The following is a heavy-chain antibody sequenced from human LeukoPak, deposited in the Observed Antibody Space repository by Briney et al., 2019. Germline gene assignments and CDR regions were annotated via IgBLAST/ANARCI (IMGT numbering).Heavy chain of an antibody. J-gene: IGHJ4*02. D-gene: IGHD1-26*01. CDR2: IIPIFGTA. V-gene: IGHV1-69*06. Sequence: ASVKVSCKASGGTFSSYAISWVRQAPGQGLEWMGGIIPIFGTANYAQKFQGRVTITADKSTSTAYMELSSLRSEDTAVYYCARDRGGKSGSYSDYWGQGTLVTVSS. CDR1: GGTFSSYA. CDR3: ARDRGGKSGSYSDY.